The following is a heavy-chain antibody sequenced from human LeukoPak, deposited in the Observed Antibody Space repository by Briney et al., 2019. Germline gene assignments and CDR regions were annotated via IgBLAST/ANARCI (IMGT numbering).Heavy chain of an antibody. D-gene: IGHD5-18*01. Sequence: SETLSLTCAVSGGSISSGGYSWSWIRQPPGKGLEWIGYIYHSGSTYYNPSLKSRVTISVDRSKNQFSLKLSSVTAADTAVYHCARELAVDTGWFDPWGQGTLVTVSS. CDR2: IYHSGST. CDR3: ARELAVDTGWFDP. CDR1: GGSISSGGYS. V-gene: IGHV4-30-2*01. J-gene: IGHJ5*02.